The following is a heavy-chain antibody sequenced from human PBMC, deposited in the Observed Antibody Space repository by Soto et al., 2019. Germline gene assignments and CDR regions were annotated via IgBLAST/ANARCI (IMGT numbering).Heavy chain of an antibody. CDR3: AREVTIFGVVPRWFDP. CDR2: IYTSGST. J-gene: IGHJ5*02. CDR1: GGSICSYY. Sequence: PSETLSLTCTVSGGSICSYYWSWIRQPAGKGLEWIGRIYTSGSTNYNPSLKSRVTMSVDTSKNQFSLKLSSVTAADTAVYYCAREVTIFGVVPRWFDPWGQGTLVTVSS. V-gene: IGHV4-4*07. D-gene: IGHD3-3*01.